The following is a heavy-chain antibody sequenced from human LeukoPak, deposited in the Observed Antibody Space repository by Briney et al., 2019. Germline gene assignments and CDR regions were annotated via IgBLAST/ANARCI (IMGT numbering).Heavy chain of an antibody. V-gene: IGHV5-51*01. Sequence: GESLKISCKGSGYGFTSYWIGWVRQMPGKGLEWMGIIYPGDSDTRYSPSLQGQVTISADKSISTAYLQWSSLKASDTAMYYCARHKRDGLWFGELLYPYYFDYWGQGTLVTVSS. J-gene: IGHJ4*02. CDR1: GYGFTSYW. CDR3: ARHKRDGLWFGELLYPYYFDY. D-gene: IGHD3-10*01. CDR2: IYPGDSDT.